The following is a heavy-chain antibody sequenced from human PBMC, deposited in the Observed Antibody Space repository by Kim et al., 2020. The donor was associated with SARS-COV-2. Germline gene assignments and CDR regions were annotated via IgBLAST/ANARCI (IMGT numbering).Heavy chain of an antibody. CDR2: IYYSGST. CDR3: ARVLGYYYDSSGYSVHGMDV. Sequence: SETLSLTCTVSGASISSSSYYWGWIRQPPGKGLEWIGSIYYSGSTYYNPSLKSRVTISVDTSKNQFSLKLSSVTAADTAVYYCARVLGYYYDSSGYSVHGMDVWGQGTTVTVSS. D-gene: IGHD3-22*01. V-gene: IGHV4-39*07. CDR1: GASISSSSYY. J-gene: IGHJ6*02.